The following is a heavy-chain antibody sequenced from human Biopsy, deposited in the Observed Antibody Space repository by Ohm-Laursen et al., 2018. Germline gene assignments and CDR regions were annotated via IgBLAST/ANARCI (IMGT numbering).Heavy chain of an antibody. Sequence: SLRLSCAASGFTFDDNAMHWVRQAPGKGLEWVSGISWNSGIKDYADSVKGRFATSRDNAKNSLYLQMSSLSSEDTALYYCTKARGRFLEWVDPFDFWGQGTMVTVSS. CDR1: GFTFDDNA. CDR3: TKARGRFLEWVDPFDF. V-gene: IGHV3-9*01. D-gene: IGHD3-3*01. J-gene: IGHJ3*01. CDR2: ISWNSGIK.